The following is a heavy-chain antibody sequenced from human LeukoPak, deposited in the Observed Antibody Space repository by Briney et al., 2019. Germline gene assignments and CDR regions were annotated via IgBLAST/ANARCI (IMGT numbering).Heavy chain of an antibody. CDR1: GGSISSSNYY. V-gene: IGHV4-39*01. Sequence: TSQTLSLTCAVSGGSISSSNYYWGWIRQPPGKGLEWIGSIYYSGSTYYNPSLKSRVTISVDTSKNQLSLKLSSVTAADTAVYYCARHKRYYDPNNWFDPWGQGTLVTVST. J-gene: IGHJ5*02. CDR3: ARHKRYYDPNNWFDP. CDR2: IYYSGST. D-gene: IGHD3-22*01.